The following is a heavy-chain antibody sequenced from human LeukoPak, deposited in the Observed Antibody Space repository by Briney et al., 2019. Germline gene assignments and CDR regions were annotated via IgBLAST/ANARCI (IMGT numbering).Heavy chain of an antibody. Sequence: GGSLRLSCAASGFTFSNYWMSWVRQAPGKGLEWVANMKQDGSETYYVDSVKGRFTISRDNAKNSLYLQMNSLRAEDTAVYSCARVLLGMSAFDLWGQGTMVSVSS. CDR1: GFTFSNYW. D-gene: IGHD3-9*01. CDR2: MKQDGSET. CDR3: ARVLLGMSAFDL. V-gene: IGHV3-7*04. J-gene: IGHJ3*01.